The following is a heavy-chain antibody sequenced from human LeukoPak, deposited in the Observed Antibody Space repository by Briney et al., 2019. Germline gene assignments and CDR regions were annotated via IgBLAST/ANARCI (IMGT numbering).Heavy chain of an antibody. CDR3: ARGLIYCSSTSCDNVDY. CDR2: MNTNSCNT. CDR1: GSPFTSYD. J-gene: IGHJ4*02. D-gene: IGHD2-2*02. V-gene: IGHV1-8*01. Sequence: ASVEFSYDASGSPFTSYDINWGRPPTEQGLEWMGWMNTNSCNTGYEEKFQGRVTMNRNTSINTAYMELSSLRSEDTGVYYCARGLIYCSSTSCDNVDYWGQGTLVTVSS.